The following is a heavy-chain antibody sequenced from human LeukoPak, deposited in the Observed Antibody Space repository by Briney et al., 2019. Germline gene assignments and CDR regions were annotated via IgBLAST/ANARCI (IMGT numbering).Heavy chain of an antibody. V-gene: IGHV1-69*04. Sequence: SVKVSCKASGGTFSSYAISWVRQAPGQGLEWMGRIIPILGIANYAQKFQGRVTITADKSTSTAYMELSSLRSEDTAVYYCARADYYDSSGYPPPDYWGQGTLVTVSS. J-gene: IGHJ4*02. D-gene: IGHD3-22*01. CDR1: GGTFSSYA. CDR3: ARADYYDSSGYPPPDY. CDR2: IIPILGIA.